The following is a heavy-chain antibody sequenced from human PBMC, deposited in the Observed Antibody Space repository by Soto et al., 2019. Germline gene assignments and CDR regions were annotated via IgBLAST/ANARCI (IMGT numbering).Heavy chain of an antibody. CDR2: IYRTGST. CDR3: ASRDPGTSVDY. Sequence: EVQLLESGGGLVQPGGSLRLSCAASGFTFSSYAMSWVRQAPGKGLEWIGEIYRTGSTNYNPSLKSRVTISLDKSENQFSLKVTSLTAADTAVYYCASRDPGTSVDYWGQGTLVTVSS. CDR1: GFTFSSYAM. V-gene: IGHV3-23*05. J-gene: IGHJ4*02. D-gene: IGHD1-7*01.